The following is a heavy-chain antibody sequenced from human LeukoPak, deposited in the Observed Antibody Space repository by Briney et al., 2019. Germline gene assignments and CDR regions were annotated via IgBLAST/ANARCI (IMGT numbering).Heavy chain of an antibody. V-gene: IGHV3-21*01. J-gene: IGHJ4*02. CDR3: ARGYCSGGSCYSERVYFDY. CDR2: ISSSSSYI. CDR1: GFTFSSYS. D-gene: IGHD2-15*01. Sequence: GGSLRLSCAASGFTFSSYSMNWVRQAPGKGLEWVSSISSSSSYIYYADSVKGRFTISRDNAKNSLYLQMNSLRAEDTAVYYCARGYCSGGSCYSERVYFDYWGQGTLVTVSS.